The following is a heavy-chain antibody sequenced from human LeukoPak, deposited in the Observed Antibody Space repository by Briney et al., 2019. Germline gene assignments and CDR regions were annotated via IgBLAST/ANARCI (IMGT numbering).Heavy chain of an antibody. Sequence: GGSPRLSCAASGFTLSDYWMTWVRQAPGKGLEWVANINEDGSRWMYADSLRGRFTISRDNAKNSLYLQMDSLRAEDTAVYYCATSMVVAAFDYWGQGTLVTVSS. D-gene: IGHD2-15*01. CDR3: ATSMVVAAFDY. CDR1: GFTLSDYW. J-gene: IGHJ4*02. CDR2: INEDGSRW. V-gene: IGHV3-7*01.